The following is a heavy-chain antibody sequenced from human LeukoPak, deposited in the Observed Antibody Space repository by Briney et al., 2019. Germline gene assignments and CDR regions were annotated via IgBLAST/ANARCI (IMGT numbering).Heavy chain of an antibody. CDR1: GFTFSSYS. CDR2: ISSSSSYI. V-gene: IGHV3-21*04. J-gene: IGHJ4*02. CDR3: VKLVPYRIGWFGEVRDC. D-gene: IGHD3-10*01. Sequence: PGGSLRLSCAASGFTFSSYSMNWVRQAPGKGLEWVSSISSSSSYIYYADSVKGRFTISRDNSKNTLYLQMSSLRADDTAVYYCVKLVPYRIGWFGEVRDCWGQGTLVTVSS.